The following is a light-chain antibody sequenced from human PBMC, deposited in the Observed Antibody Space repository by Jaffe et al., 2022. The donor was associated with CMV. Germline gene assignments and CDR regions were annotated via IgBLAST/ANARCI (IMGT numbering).Light chain of an antibody. CDR2: DAS. J-gene: IGKJ3*01. V-gene: IGKV1-33*01. CDR1: QDISNY. CDR3: QQYDNLQWFT. Sequence: DIQMTQSPSSLSASVGDRVTITCQASQDISNYLNWYQQKPGKAPKLLIYDASNLETGVPSRFSGSGSGTDFTFTISSLQPEDIATYYCQQYDNLQWFTFGPGTKVDIK.